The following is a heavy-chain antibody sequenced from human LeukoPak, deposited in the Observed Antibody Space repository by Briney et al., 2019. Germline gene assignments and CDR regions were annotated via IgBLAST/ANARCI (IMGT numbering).Heavy chain of an antibody. Sequence: GAPVKVSCKASGYTFTGYYMHWVRQSPGQGLEWMGWINPNSGDTKYAQKFQSRVTMTRDTSISTAYMELSRLRSDDTAVYYCATQRGSYLWGTDFDYWGQGTLATVSS. D-gene: IGHD3-16*01. J-gene: IGHJ4*02. CDR2: INPNSGDT. CDR3: ATQRGSYLWGTDFDY. CDR1: GYTFTGYY. V-gene: IGHV1-2*02.